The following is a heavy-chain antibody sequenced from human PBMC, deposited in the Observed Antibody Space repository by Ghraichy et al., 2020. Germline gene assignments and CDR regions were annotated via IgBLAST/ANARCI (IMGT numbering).Heavy chain of an antibody. V-gene: IGHV3-23*01. CDR2: ISGSGGST. CDR3: AKVHYRYDILTGYYKGYYYYGMDV. Sequence: GGSLRLSCAASGFTFSSYAMSWVRQAPGKGLEWVSAISGSGGSTYYADSVKGRFTISRDNSKNTLYLQMNSLRAEDTAVYYCAKVHYRYDILTGYYKGYYYYGMDVWGQGTTVTVSS. D-gene: IGHD3-9*01. J-gene: IGHJ6*02. CDR1: GFTFSSYA.